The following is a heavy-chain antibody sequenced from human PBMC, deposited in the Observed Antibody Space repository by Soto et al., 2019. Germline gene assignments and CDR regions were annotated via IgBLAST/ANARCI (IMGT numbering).Heavy chain of an antibody. CDR1: GFTFSPYS. CDR2: ISSGGDTI. CDR3: ARDRSTIYGVVTPIDY. V-gene: IGHV3-48*02. D-gene: IGHD3-3*01. Sequence: PGGSLRLSCVVSGFTFSPYSMNWFRQAPGKGLEWISYISSGGDTIYYADSVRGRFTVSRDNTKNSLYLQMDSLRDEDTAVYYCARDRSTIYGVVTPIDYWGQGTLVTVSS. J-gene: IGHJ4*02.